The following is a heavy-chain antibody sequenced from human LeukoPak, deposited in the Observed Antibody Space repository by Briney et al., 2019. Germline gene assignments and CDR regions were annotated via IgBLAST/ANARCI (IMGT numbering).Heavy chain of an antibody. CDR1: GFTFSSYW. CDR2: IKQDGSEK. Sequence: SGGSLRLSCAASGFTFSSYWMSWVRQAPGKGLEWVANIKQDGSEKYYVDSVKGRFTISRDNGKNSLYLQMNSLRAEDTAVYYCARDDCSSISCYHNWFDPWGQGTLVTVSS. V-gene: IGHV3-7*01. CDR3: ARDDCSSISCYHNWFDP. D-gene: IGHD2-2*01. J-gene: IGHJ5*02.